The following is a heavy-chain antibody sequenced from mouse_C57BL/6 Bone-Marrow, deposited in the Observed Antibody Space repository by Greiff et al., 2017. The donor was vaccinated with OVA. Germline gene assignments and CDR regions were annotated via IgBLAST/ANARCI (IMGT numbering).Heavy chain of an antibody. CDR1: GYTFTSYW. CDR2: IHPNSGST. CDR3: ARGEDYDGVFPYFDY. V-gene: IGHV1-64*01. D-gene: IGHD2-4*01. Sequence: QVQLQQPGAELVKPGASVKLSCKASGYTFTSYWMHWVKQRPGQGLEWIGMIHPNSGSTNYNEKFKSKATLTVDKSSSTAYMQLSSLTSEDSAVYYCARGEDYDGVFPYFDYWGQGTTLTVSS. J-gene: IGHJ2*01.